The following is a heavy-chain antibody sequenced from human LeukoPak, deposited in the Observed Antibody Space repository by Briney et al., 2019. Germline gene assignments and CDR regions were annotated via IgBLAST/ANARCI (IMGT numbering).Heavy chain of an antibody. CDR2: VFHTGST. Sequence: SETLSLTCTVSGGSIDTYYWNWIRQPPGKGLEWIGYVFHTGSTNYNPSLKSRVTISVDTSKNQFSLKLSSVTAADTAVYYCARGGSAFDIWGQGTMVTVSS. D-gene: IGHD3-16*01. J-gene: IGHJ3*02. CDR3: ARGGSAFDI. V-gene: IGHV4-59*01. CDR1: GGSIDTYY.